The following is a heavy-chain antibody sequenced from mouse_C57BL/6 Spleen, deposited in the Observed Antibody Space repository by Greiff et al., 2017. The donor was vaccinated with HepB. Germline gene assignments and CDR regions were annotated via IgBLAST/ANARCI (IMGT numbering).Heavy chain of an antibody. Sequence: VMLMESGPELVKPGASVKISCKASGYAFSSSWMNWVKQRPGKGLEWIGRIYPGDGDTNYNGKFKGKATLTADKSSSTAYMQLSSLTSEDSAVYYCARLGYYGSNPYWGQGTLVTVSA. CDR1: GYAFSSSW. CDR3: ARLGYYGSNPY. D-gene: IGHD1-1*01. V-gene: IGHV1-82*01. CDR2: IYPGDGDT. J-gene: IGHJ3*01.